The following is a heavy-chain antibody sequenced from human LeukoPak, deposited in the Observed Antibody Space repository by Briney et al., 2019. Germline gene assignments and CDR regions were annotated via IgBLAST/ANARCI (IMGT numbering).Heavy chain of an antibody. J-gene: IGHJ6*02. D-gene: IGHD3/OR15-3a*01. CDR3: AREPYGLGYYYYGMDV. V-gene: IGHV1-18*01. Sequence: AYNGNTNYARKLQGRVTMTTDTSTSTAYMELRSLRSDDTAVYYCAREPYGLGYYYYGMDVWGQGTTATVSS. CDR2: AYNGNT.